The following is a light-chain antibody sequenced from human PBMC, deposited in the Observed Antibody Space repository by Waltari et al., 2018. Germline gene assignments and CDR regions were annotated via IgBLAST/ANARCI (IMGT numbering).Light chain of an antibody. V-gene: IGKV3-20*01. CDR3: QQYVSSPRT. CDR2: GAS. J-gene: IGKJ1*01. Sequence: IVLTQSPGTLSLSPGERATLFCRASQSVRSNYLAWYQQKPGQAPRLLIYGASSRATGIADRFSGSGSGTDFTLTISRLEPEDFAVYYCQQYVSSPRTFGQGTKVDIK. CDR1: QSVRSNY.